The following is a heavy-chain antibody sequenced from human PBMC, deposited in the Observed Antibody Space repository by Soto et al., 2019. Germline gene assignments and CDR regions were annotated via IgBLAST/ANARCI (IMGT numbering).Heavy chain of an antibody. D-gene: IGHD3-10*01. J-gene: IGHJ4*02. CDR3: ARAGVRFGELFGYYFDY. V-gene: IGHV3-11*06. CDR1: GFTFSDYY. Sequence: GGSLRLSCAASGFTFSDYYMSWIRQAPGKGLEWVSYISSSSSYTNYADSVKGRFTISRDNAKNSLYLQMNSLRAEDTAVYYCARAGVRFGELFGYYFDYWGQGTLVTVSS. CDR2: ISSSSSYT.